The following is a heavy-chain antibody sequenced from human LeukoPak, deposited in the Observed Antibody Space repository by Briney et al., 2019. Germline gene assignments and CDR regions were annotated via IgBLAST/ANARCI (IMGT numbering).Heavy chain of an antibody. CDR2: IWYDGSNK. Sequence: GRSLRLSCAASGFTFSSYGMHWVRQAPGKGLEWVAVIWYDGSNKYYADSVKGRFTISRDNSKNTLYLQMNSLRAEDTAVYYCAKDGSSSSGFDYWGQGTLVTASS. V-gene: IGHV3-33*06. J-gene: IGHJ4*02. CDR3: AKDGSSSSGFDY. CDR1: GFTFSSYG. D-gene: IGHD6-6*01.